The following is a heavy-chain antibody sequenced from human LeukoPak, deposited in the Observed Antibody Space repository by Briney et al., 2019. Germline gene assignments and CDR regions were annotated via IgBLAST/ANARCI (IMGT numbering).Heavy chain of an antibody. Sequence: SGTLSLTCTVSGGSISSYYWTWIRRPAGKGLEWIGRINTSGGSNYNPSLRSRVIMSVDTSKNQFSLKVSSVTAADTAVYYCARNRGVDFDYWGQGTLVTVS. CDR3: ARNRGVDFDY. V-gene: IGHV4-4*07. J-gene: IGHJ4*02. CDR2: INTSGGS. CDR1: GGSISSYY. D-gene: IGHD1-14*01.